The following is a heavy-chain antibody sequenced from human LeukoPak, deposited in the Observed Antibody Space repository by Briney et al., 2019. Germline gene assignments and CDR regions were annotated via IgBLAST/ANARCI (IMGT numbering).Heavy chain of an antibody. Sequence: HPGRSLRLSCAASGFTFSSYAMHWVRQAPGKGLEWVAVISYDGSNKYYADSVKGRFTISRDNSKNTLYLQMNSLRAEDTAVYYRARALRRGIAAAGTSTPYRGMDVWGQGTTVTVSS. CDR1: GFTFSSYA. V-gene: IGHV3-30-3*01. D-gene: IGHD6-13*01. CDR2: ISYDGSNK. J-gene: IGHJ6*02. CDR3: ARALRRGIAAAGTSTPYRGMDV.